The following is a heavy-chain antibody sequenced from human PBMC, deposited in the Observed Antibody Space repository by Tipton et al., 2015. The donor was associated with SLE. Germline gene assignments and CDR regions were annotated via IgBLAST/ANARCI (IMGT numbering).Heavy chain of an antibody. CDR1: GFTFSSYS. Sequence: GSLRLSCAASGFTFSSYSMNWVRQAPGKGLEWVSSISSSSSYIYYADSVKGRFTISRDNAKNSLYLQMNSLRAEDTAVYYCARDLGTGDRAFDIWGQGTMVTVSS. D-gene: IGHD7-27*01. CDR2: ISSSSSYI. V-gene: IGHV3-21*03. CDR3: ARDLGTGDRAFDI. J-gene: IGHJ3*02.